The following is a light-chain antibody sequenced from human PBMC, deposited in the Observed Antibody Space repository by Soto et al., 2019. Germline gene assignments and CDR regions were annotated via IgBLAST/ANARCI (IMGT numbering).Light chain of an antibody. J-gene: IGKJ5*01. CDR2: EAS. Sequence: EIVLTQSPTTLSLSPGERATLSCRASQTFSSHLAWYQQKPGQATRLLIYEASKRATGIPARFSGRGTGTGFTLTISSFEPEDFAVYYCQQRSNWPPLITFSQGTRMEIK. CDR1: QTFSSH. V-gene: IGKV3-11*01. CDR3: QQRSNWPPLIT.